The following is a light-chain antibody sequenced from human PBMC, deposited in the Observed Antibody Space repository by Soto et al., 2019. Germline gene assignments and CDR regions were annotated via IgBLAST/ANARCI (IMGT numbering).Light chain of an antibody. V-gene: IGLV2-11*01. Sequence: QSVLTQPRSVSGSPGQSVTISCTGTSSDIGNYNYVSWYQQYPGKAPKLIIYDVSKRPSGIPDRFFGSKFGNTASLTISGLQAGDEADYYCCSYAGRFIFVFGTGTKVTVL. CDR1: SSDIGNYNY. CDR3: CSYAGRFIFV. CDR2: DVS. J-gene: IGLJ1*01.